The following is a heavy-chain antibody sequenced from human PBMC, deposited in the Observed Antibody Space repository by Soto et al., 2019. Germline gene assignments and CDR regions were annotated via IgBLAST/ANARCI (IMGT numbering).Heavy chain of an antibody. Sequence: SETLSLTCTVSGASIRSGGYYWSWIRQDPGKGLEWLGYIYDNGTTYYNPSLKSRVSISRDTSKNQFSLKMTSLTAADTAIYYCASGKVGATSWFAPWCQGTLVT. CDR3: ASGKVGATSWFAP. CDR2: IYDNGTT. V-gene: IGHV4-31*03. D-gene: IGHD1-26*01. CDR1: GASIRSGGYY. J-gene: IGHJ5*02.